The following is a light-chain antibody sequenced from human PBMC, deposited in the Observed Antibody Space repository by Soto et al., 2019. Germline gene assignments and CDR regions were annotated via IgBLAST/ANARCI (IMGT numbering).Light chain of an antibody. J-gene: IGLJ1*01. CDR3: TSFSSRSTYV. Sequence: QSVLTQPASVSGSPGQAIAIPCTGTSTNVGRYNYASWYQQHPGTAPKLTIYDVSNRPSGVSDPFSASKSGNTASLTISGLQADDEADYYCTSFSSRSTYVFGPGTKVTV. V-gene: IGLV2-14*03. CDR2: DVS. CDR1: STNVGRYNY.